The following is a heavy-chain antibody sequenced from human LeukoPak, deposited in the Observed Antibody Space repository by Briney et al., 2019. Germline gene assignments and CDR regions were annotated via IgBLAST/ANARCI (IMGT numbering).Heavy chain of an antibody. CDR3: ARADGTY. J-gene: IGHJ4*02. V-gene: IGHV3-21*01. CDR1: GFTFRIYS. D-gene: IGHD1-26*01. Sequence: GVSLRLSRAASGFTFRIYSMNWVRQAPGKGLEWVSSISSSSSYIYYADSVKGRFTISRDNAKNSLYLQMNSLRAEDTAVYYCARADGTYWGQGTLVTVSS. CDR2: ISSSSSYI.